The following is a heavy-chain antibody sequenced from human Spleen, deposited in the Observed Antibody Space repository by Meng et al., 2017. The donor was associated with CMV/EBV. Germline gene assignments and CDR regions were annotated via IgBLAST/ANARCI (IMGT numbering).Heavy chain of an antibody. CDR3: ARSYFDFWSGYPSLGY. D-gene: IGHD3-3*01. CDR1: GYNLPTCW. CDR2: IYPGDSDT. J-gene: IGHJ4*02. V-gene: IGHV5-51*01. Sequence: GYNLPTCWISWVRQRPGKGLEWMGIIYPGDSDTRYSPSFQGQVTISADKSISTAYLQWSSLKASDTAMYYCARSYFDFWSGYPSLGYWGQGTLVTVSS.